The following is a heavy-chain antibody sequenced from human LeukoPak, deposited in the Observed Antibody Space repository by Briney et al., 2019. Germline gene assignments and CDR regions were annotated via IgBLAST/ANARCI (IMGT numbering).Heavy chain of an antibody. CDR3: ARSPCSSTSCYYYYGMDV. CDR2: INHSGST. Sequence: PSETLSLTCAVYSGSFSGYYWSWIRQPPGKGLEWIGEINHSGSTNFNPSLKGRVTISLDTSKNQFSLKLSSVTAADTAVYYCARSPCSSTSCYYYYGMDVWGQGTTVTVSS. J-gene: IGHJ6*02. D-gene: IGHD2-2*01. CDR1: SGSFSGYY. V-gene: IGHV4-34*01.